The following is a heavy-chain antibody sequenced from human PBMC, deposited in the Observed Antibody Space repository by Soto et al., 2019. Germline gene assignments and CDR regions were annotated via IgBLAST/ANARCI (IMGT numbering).Heavy chain of an antibody. D-gene: IGHD2-2*02. Sequence: QVQLVESGGGVVQPGGSLRLSCAASGFKFSDYGMNWVRQAPGKGLEWVAVIWSDGSNEDYAESVKGRFAISRDNSKNMMYLEMNSLRAEDTAVYFCARPAYCNSASCYRLDYWGRGTLVTVSS. CDR1: GFKFSDYG. J-gene: IGHJ4*02. V-gene: IGHV3-33*01. CDR3: ARPAYCNSASCYRLDY. CDR2: IWSDGSNE.